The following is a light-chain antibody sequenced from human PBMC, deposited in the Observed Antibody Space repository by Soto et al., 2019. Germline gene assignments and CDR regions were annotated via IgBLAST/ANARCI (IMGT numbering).Light chain of an antibody. J-gene: IGKJ1*01. CDR2: EVS. CDR3: MQTKQLPVT. Sequence: IVMTETPRSVSVTPGQPASIAGRSSQSLLHSDGKTYFYWYLQRPGQPPRLLIYEVSNRFSGVPDRFSGSGSGTDFTLKISRVETDDVGLYFCMQTKQLPVTFGQGTKVDIK. CDR1: QSLLHSDGKTY. V-gene: IGKV2D-29*01.